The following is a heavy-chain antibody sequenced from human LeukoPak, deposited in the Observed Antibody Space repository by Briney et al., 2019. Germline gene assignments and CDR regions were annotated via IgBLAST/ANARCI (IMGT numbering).Heavy chain of an antibody. D-gene: IGHD3-22*01. CDR2: IYSGGST. CDR3: ARLPRYYDSSGSYYFDY. J-gene: IGHJ4*02. Sequence: GGSLRLSCAASGFTVSSNYMSWVRQAPGKGLEWVSVIYSGGSTYYADSVKGRFTISRDNSKNTLYLQMNSLRAEDTAVYYCARLPRYYDSSGSYYFDYWGQGTLVTVSS. V-gene: IGHV3-66*01. CDR1: GFTVSSNY.